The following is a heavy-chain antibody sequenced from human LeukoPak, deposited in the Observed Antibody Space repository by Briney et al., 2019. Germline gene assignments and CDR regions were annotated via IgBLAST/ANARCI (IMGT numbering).Heavy chain of an antibody. D-gene: IGHD3-10*01. CDR2: INHSGST. CDR1: GGSFSGYY. CDR3: ARVSRMVGRYYYYVMDV. V-gene: IGHV4-34*01. J-gene: IGHJ6*02. Sequence: SETLSLTCAVSGGSFSGYYWSWIRQPPGKGLEWIGEINHSGSTNYNPSLKSRVTISVDTSKNQFSLKLSSVTAADTAVYYCARVSRMVGRYYYYVMDVWGQGTTVTVS.